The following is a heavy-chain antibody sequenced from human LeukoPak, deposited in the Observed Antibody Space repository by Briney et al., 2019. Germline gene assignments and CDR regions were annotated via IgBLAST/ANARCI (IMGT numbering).Heavy chain of an antibody. V-gene: IGHV3-7*01. CDR1: GFTFSSYW. D-gene: IGHD2-21*01. CDR3: ARDLSPHNILWTFDY. CDR2: IKQDGSEK. J-gene: IGHJ4*02. Sequence: PGGSLRLSCAASGFTFSSYWMSWVRQAPGKGLEWVANIKQDGSEKYYVDSVKGRFTISRDNSKNTLFLQMNSLRAEDTAVYYCARDLSPHNILWTFDYWGQGTLVTVSS.